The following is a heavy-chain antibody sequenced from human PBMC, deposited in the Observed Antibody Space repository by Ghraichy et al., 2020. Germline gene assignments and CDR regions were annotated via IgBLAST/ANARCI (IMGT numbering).Heavy chain of an antibody. Sequence: SETLSLTCTVSGGSISNYYWSWIRQPPGKGLEWIGYIHYGGTTLYSASLKSRVTISVDTSKDQFSLKLSSVTGADTAVYYCTRTAVIAVLSYGMDVWGQGTSVTVSS. CDR2: IHYGGTT. CDR1: GGSISNYY. J-gene: IGHJ6*02. CDR3: TRTAVIAVLSYGMDV. V-gene: IGHV4-59*08. D-gene: IGHD6-19*01.